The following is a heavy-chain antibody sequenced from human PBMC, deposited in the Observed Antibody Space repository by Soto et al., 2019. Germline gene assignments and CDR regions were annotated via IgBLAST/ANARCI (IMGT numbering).Heavy chain of an antibody. Sequence: QVQLQESGPGLVRPSQTLSLTCTVSGGSINSRGYYWTWIRQHPGKGLEWIGNIYYSGSIHFNPSLKSRITMLVDTSENQFSLKLTSVTAADTAVYYCARQSESTGYFYGWFDPWGQGTLVTVSS. CDR1: GGSINSRGYY. J-gene: IGHJ5*02. D-gene: IGHD3-9*01. V-gene: IGHV4-31*03. CDR2: IYYSGSI. CDR3: ARQSESTGYFYGWFDP.